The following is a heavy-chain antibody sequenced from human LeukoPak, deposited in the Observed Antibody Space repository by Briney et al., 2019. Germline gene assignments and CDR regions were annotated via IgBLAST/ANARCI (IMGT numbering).Heavy chain of an antibody. CDR2: ISAYNGNT. Sequence: ASVKVSCKASGYTFTSYGISWVRQAPGQGLEWMGWISAYNGNTNYAQKLQGRVTMTTDTSTSTAYMELRSLRSDDTAVYYCARVRHIVVVVAATPELRKDRWFDPWAQGTLVTVSS. V-gene: IGHV1-18*01. CDR3: ARVRHIVVVVAATPELRKDRWFDP. CDR1: GYTFTSYG. J-gene: IGHJ5*02. D-gene: IGHD2-15*01.